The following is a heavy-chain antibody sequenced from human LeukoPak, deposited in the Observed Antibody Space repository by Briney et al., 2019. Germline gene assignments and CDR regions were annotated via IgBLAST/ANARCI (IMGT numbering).Heavy chain of an antibody. CDR3: AREPLRDYDSSWYVDY. J-gene: IGHJ4*02. V-gene: IGHV4-4*07. D-gene: IGHD6-13*01. CDR1: GGSISSYY. Sequence: SETLSLTCTVSGGSISSYYWSWIRQPAGKGLEWIGRIYTSGSTNYNPSLKSRVTISVDTSKNQFSLKLSSVTAADTAVYFCAREPLRDYDSSWYVDYWGQGTLVTVTS. CDR2: IYTSGST.